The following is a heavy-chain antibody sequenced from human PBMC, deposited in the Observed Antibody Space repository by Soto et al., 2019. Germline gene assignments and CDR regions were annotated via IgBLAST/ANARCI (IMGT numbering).Heavy chain of an antibody. D-gene: IGHD3-22*01. CDR2: IYYSGST. CDR3: ASTYSGYLDN. Sequence: SETLSLTCTLSRGYIISRAYYWSWICQHPGMGLEWLGYIYYSGSTYYNPSLKSLLTISVETSKNQISMKLTSVTAADTAVYYCASTYSGYLDNWGQGTMVTVS. V-gene: IGHV4-31*01. J-gene: IGHJ4*02. CDR1: RGYIISRAYY.